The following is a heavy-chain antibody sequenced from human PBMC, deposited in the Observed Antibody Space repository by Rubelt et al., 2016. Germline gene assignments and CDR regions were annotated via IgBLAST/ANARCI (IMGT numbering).Heavy chain of an antibody. V-gene: IGHV1-69*01. D-gene: IGHD3-10*01. CDR3: ARARHYYYGSGSYGY. J-gene: IGHJ4*02. Sequence: GGIIPIFGTANYAQKFQGRVTITADESTSTAYMELSSLRSEDTAVYYCARARHYYYGSGSYGYWGQGTLVTVSS. CDR2: IIPIFGTA.